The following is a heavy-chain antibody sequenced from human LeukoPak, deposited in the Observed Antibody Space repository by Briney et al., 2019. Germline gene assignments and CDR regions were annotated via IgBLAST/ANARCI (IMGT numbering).Heavy chain of an antibody. CDR1: GFTFSSYS. J-gene: IGHJ6*02. D-gene: IGHD2-15*01. V-gene: IGHV3-21*01. CDR2: ISSSSSYI. CDR3: ARDFSGGSPLWYYYGMDV. Sequence: GGSLRLSCAASGFTFSSYSMNWVRQAPGKGLEWVSSISSSSSYIYYADSVKGRFTISRDNAKNSLYLQMNSLRAEDTAVYYCARDFSGGSPLWYYYGMDVWGQGTTVTASS.